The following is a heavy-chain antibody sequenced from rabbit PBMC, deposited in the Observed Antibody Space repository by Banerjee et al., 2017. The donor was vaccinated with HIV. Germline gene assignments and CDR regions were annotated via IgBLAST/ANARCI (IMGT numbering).Heavy chain of an antibody. CDR3: ARDTGTSFSSYGMDL. J-gene: IGHJ6*01. V-gene: IGHV1S45*01. CDR2: IDTNDGDT. Sequence: LEESGGGLGKPGGTLTLTCTVSGFSFSSNWICWVRQAPGKGLEWIACIDTNDGDTDYANWPKGRFTISKTSSTTVTLQMTSLTAADTATYFCARDTGTSFSSYGMDLWGPGPLVTVS. D-gene: IGHD7-1*01. CDR1: GFSFSSNW.